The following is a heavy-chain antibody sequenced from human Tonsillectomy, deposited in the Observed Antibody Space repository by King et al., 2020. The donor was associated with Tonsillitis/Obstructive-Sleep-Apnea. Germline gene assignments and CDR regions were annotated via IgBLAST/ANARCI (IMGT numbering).Heavy chain of an antibody. Sequence: VQLQESGPGLVKPSGTLSLTFGVSGGSISSSNWGSWVRQPPGKGLEWIGELDHSGSTNYNPSLRSRVTISVDKSKNQFSLKLRSVTAADTAVYYCARDSGYDLLGFDYWGQGTLVTVSS. J-gene: IGHJ4*02. V-gene: IGHV4-4*02. CDR1: GGSISSSNW. CDR3: ARDSGYDLLGFDY. D-gene: IGHD5-12*01. CDR2: LDHSGST.